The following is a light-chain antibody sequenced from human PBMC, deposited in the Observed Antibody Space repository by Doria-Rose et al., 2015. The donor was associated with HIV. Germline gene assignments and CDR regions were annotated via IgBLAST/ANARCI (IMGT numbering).Light chain of an antibody. V-gene: IGLV2-11*01. CDR3: CSYAGSYTNV. CDR1: SSDVGNYNS. Sequence: QPVLTQPRSVSGSPGQSVTISCTGTSSDVGNYNSVAWYQQHPGKAPKRMLYDVTKRPSRVPDRCACSKAGNTASWTISGLQAEDEADYYCCSYAGSYTNVFGTGTKVTVL. CDR2: DVT. J-gene: IGLJ1*01.